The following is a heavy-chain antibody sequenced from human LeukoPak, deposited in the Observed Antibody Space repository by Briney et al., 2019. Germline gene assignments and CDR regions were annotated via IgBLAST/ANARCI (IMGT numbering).Heavy chain of an antibody. J-gene: IGHJ4*02. V-gene: IGHV4-34*01. D-gene: IGHD1-26*01. CDR3: ARWEKNFDY. CDR1: GGSFSGYN. CDR2: INHSGST. Sequence: NPSETLSLTCAVYGGSFSGYNWSWIRRPPGKGLEWIGEINHSGSTNYNPSLKSRVTISVDTSKNQFSLKLSSVTAADTAVYYCARWEKNFDYWGQGTLVTVSS.